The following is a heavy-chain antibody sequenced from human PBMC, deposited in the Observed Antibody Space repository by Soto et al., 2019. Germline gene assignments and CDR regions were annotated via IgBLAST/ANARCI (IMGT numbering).Heavy chain of an antibody. J-gene: IGHJ3*02. V-gene: IGHV1-2*02. Sequence: QVQLVQSGAEAKKPGASVKVSCQASGYTFTGYYMHWVRQAPGQGLEWMGWINLNRGATKFAQKFQGRVTMTRDTSSSTVYMELSRLRSDDTAVYYCAREGSGYCAFDIWGQGTLVSVSS. CDR3: AREGSGYCAFDI. D-gene: IGHD3-3*01. CDR1: GYTFTGYY. CDR2: INLNRGAT.